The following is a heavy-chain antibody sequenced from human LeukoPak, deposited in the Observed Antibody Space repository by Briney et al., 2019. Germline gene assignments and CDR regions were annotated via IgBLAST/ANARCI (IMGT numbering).Heavy chain of an antibody. D-gene: IGHD5-24*01. J-gene: IGHJ4*02. CDR2: INHSGST. Sequence: SETLSLTCAVYGGSFIGYYWSWIRQPPGEGLEWIGEINHSGSTNYNPSLKSRVTISVDTSKNQFSLKLSSVTAADTAVYYCARGGRWLQIQRMDYWGQGTLVTVSS. CDR1: GGSFIGYY. CDR3: ARGGRWLQIQRMDY. V-gene: IGHV4-34*01.